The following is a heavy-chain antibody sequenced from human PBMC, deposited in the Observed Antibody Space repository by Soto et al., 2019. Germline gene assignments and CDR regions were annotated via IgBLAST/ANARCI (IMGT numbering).Heavy chain of an antibody. J-gene: IGHJ4*02. CDR1: GGSFSVYY. CDR2: INHSGST. CDR3: ADFGSGDYVRDY. V-gene: IGHV4-34*01. D-gene: IGHD3-10*01. Sequence: SETLSLTCAVYGGSFSVYYWSWIRQPPGKGLEWIGEINHSGSTNYNPSLKSRVTISVDTSKNQFSLKLSSVTAADTAVYYCADFGSGDYVRDYWGQGTLVTVSS.